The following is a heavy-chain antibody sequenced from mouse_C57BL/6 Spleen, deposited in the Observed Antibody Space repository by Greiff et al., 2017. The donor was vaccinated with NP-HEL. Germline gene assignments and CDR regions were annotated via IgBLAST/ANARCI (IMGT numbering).Heavy chain of an antibody. Sequence: QVQLQQSGAELARPGASVKMSCKASGYTFTSYTMHWVNQRPGQGLEWIGYINPSSGYTKYNQKFKDKATLTADKSSSPAYMQLSSLTSENSAVYYCAGWGLVAKDYWGQGTSVTVSS. CDR2: INPSSGYT. CDR3: AGWGLVAKDY. J-gene: IGHJ4*01. CDR1: GYTFTSYT. V-gene: IGHV1-4*01. D-gene: IGHD1-1*02.